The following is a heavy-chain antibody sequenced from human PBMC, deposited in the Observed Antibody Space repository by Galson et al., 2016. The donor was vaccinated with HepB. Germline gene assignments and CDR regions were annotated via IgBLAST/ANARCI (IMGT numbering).Heavy chain of an antibody. V-gene: IGHV3-48*02. CDR3: ARDGNHGYDMDY. D-gene: IGHD1-14*01. Sequence: SLRLSCAASGFTLSSYWMSWVHQAPGKGLEWVSYISSGSSAIYYADSVKGRFTISRDNAKNSLYLQMNSLRDEDTAIYFCARDGNHGYDMDYWGQGTLVTVSS. J-gene: IGHJ4*02. CDR2: ISSGSSAI. CDR1: GFTLSSYW.